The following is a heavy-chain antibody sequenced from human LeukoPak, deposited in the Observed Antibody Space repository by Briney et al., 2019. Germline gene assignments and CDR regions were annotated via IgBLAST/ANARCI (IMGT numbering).Heavy chain of an antibody. Sequence: PSDTLSLTCTVSGGSISSYYWSWIRQPPGKGLEWIGYIYYSGCTNYNPSLKSRVTISVDTSKNQFSLKLSSVTAADTAVYYCARVHTDYYDSSEYYVDYWGQGTLVTVSS. V-gene: IGHV4-59*07. CDR2: IYYSGCT. D-gene: IGHD3-22*01. CDR3: ARVHTDYYDSSEYYVDY. J-gene: IGHJ4*02. CDR1: GGSISSYY.